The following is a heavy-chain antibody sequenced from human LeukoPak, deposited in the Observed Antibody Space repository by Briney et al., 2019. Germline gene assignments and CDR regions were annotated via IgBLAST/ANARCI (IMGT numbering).Heavy chain of an antibody. CDR1: GYTFTVHY. V-gene: IGHV1-2*02. Sequence: ASVKVSCKASGYTFTVHYLHWVRQAPGQGPEWMGWFNPNSGDANYAQRFQGKVTMTRVTSISTAYMEMKGLTIDDTAVYYCARDKGSGMLPFDYWGQGTRVTVSS. J-gene: IGHJ4*02. CDR2: FNPNSGDA. CDR3: ARDKGSGMLPFDY. D-gene: IGHD1-1*01.